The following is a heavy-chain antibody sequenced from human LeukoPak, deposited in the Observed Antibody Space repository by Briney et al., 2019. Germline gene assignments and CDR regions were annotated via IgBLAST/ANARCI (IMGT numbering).Heavy chain of an antibody. D-gene: IGHD2-15*01. CDR3: AREESDTKGYCSGGSCSLSGGFLDY. J-gene: IGHJ4*02. CDR2: ISYDGSNK. V-gene: IGHV3-30*04. Sequence: GGSLRLSCAASGFTFSSYAMHWVRQAPGKGLEWVAVISYDGSNKYYADSVKGRFTISRDNSKNTLYLQMNSLRAEDTAVYYCAREESDTKGYCSGGSCSLSGGFLDYWGQGTLVTVSS. CDR1: GFTFSSYA.